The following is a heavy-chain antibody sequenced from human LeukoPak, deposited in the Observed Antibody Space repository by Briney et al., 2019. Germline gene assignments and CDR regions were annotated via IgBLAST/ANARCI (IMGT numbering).Heavy chain of an antibody. D-gene: IGHD1-26*01. V-gene: IGHV4-39*01. J-gene: IGHJ4*02. CDR2: IYYSGST. CDR1: GGSISTSSYY. CDR3: AGSIVGATYFDY. Sequence: SETLSLTCTVSGGSISTSSYYWGWIRQPPGKGLEWIGTIYYSGSTYYNPSLKSRVTISVDTSKNQFSLKLSSVTAADTAVYYCAGSIVGATYFDYWGQGTLVTVSS.